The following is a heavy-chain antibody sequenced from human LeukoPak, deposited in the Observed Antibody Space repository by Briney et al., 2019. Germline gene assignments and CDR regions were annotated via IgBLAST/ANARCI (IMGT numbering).Heavy chain of an antibody. D-gene: IGHD4-17*01. V-gene: IGHV3-21*01. J-gene: IGHJ4*02. CDR1: GFTFSSYW. CDR3: ARDFYSGMTTVVTPCY. CDR2: ISSSSSYI. Sequence: AGGSLRLSCAASGFTFSSYWMSWVRQAPGKGLEWVSSISSSSSYIYYADSVKGRFTISRDNAKNSLYLQMNSLRAEDTAVYYCARDFYSGMTTVVTPCYWGQGTLVTVSS.